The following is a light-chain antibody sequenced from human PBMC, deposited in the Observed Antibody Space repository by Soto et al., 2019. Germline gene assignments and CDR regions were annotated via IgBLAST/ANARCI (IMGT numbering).Light chain of an antibody. V-gene: IGKV1-5*01. J-gene: IGKJ1*01. CDR1: QSISSY. CDR3: QPYNSYSEA. Sequence: TPMSSTPSTLYASVRDRLTLTRLARQSISSYRGWYQQKPGKAAKRLIYAASTLQSGVASRFGGIGSGKEFTLTISSLKPDEFATYHCQPYNSYSEAYGQGKEVENK. CDR2: AAS.